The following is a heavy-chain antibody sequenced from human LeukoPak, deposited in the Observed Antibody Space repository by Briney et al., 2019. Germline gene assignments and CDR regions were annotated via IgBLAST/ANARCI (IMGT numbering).Heavy chain of an antibody. Sequence: SETLSLTCAVSGYSISSGYYWGWIRQPPGKGLEWIGSIYHSGSTYYNPSLKRRVTISVDTSKNQFPLKLRSVTAADTAVYYCARLSMITFGGVIAAFDYWGQGTLVTVSS. D-gene: IGHD3-16*02. J-gene: IGHJ4*02. CDR2: IYHSGST. CDR3: ARLSMITFGGVIAAFDY. CDR1: GYSISSGYY. V-gene: IGHV4-38-2*01.